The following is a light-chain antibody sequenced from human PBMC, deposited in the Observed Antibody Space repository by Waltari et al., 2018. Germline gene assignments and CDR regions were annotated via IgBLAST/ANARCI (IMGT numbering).Light chain of an antibody. CDR1: SSDXGXXNX. J-gene: IGLJ3*02. CDR3: XSYTSSSXWX. CDR2: DVS. V-gene: IGLV2-14*01. Sequence: QSALTQPASVSGSPGQSITIXCTGTSSDXGXXNXVSWYQQHPGKAPKLMIYDVSKRPSGVSNRFSGSKSGNTASXTXSGLQXEDEXDYYCXSYTSSSXWXFXGGTKLTVL.